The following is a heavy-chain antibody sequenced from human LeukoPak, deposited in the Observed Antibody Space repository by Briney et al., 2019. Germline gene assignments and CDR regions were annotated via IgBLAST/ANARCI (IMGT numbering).Heavy chain of an antibody. CDR3: ARGKAGRTEFDY. CDR1: GFTFSDYG. D-gene: IGHD2-8*02. CDR2: ISYDGSNE. J-gene: IGHJ4*02. V-gene: IGHV3-30*03. Sequence: PGGSLRLSCTASGFTFSDYGMNWVRQAPGKGLEWVAVISYDGSNEYYADSVKGRITISRDNSRNTVYLQMNSLRAEDTAVYYCARGKAGRTEFDYWGQGTLVTVSS.